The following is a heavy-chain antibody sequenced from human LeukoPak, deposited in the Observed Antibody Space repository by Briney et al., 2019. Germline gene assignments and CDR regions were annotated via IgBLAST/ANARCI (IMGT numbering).Heavy chain of an antibody. CDR3: VKVFSRYFDWLFEYYFDY. CDR2: ISNNGGNT. CDR1: GFTFSSDA. D-gene: IGHD3-9*01. V-gene: IGHV3-64D*06. J-gene: IGHJ4*02. Sequence: PGGTPRLSCSASGFTFSSDAMHWSCQAPGQGQEYVSAISNNGGNTYYASSVKGTFTISRDNSKKTLYIQMSSLRAEDTAVYYCVKVFSRYFDWLFEYYFDYWGQGTLVTVSS.